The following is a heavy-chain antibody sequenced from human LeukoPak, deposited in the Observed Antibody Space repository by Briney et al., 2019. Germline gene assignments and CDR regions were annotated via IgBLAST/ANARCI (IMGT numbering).Heavy chain of an antibody. CDR2: IIPIFGTA. D-gene: IGHD3-9*01. CDR3: ARDAYFDPPYYYYYGMDV. J-gene: IGHJ6*02. Sequence: ASVKVSCKASGYTFTSYYIHWVRQAPGQGLEWMGGIIPIFGTANYAQKFQGRVTITADESTSTAYMELSSLRSEDTAVYYCARDAYFDPPYYYYYGMDVWGQGTTVTVSS. CDR1: GYTFTSYY. V-gene: IGHV1-69*13.